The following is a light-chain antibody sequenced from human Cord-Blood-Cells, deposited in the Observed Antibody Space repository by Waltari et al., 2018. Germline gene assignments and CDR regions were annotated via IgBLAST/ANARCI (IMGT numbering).Light chain of an antibody. Sequence: QSALTQPASVSGSPGQSITISCTGTSSDVGGYNYVSWYQQHPGKAPKLMIYDVSNRPSGVSNRFSGSKSGNTASPTISGLQAEDEADYYCSSYTSSYVFGTGTKVTVL. CDR1: SSDVGGYNY. CDR3: SSYTSSYV. V-gene: IGLV2-14*01. CDR2: DVS. J-gene: IGLJ1*01.